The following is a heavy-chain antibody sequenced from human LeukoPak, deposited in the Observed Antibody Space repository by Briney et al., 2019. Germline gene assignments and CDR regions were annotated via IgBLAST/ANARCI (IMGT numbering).Heavy chain of an antibody. Sequence: PGGSLRLSCAASGFTVSGNYMSWVRQAPGKGLECVSIIYSGDDTYYADSVKGRFSISRDNSKNTLYLQMNSLRAEDTAMYYCAKGGGYSYGLNYWGQGTLVTVSS. CDR1: GFTVSGNY. V-gene: IGHV3-53*01. J-gene: IGHJ4*02. CDR3: AKGGGYSYGLNY. CDR2: IYSGDDT. D-gene: IGHD5-18*01.